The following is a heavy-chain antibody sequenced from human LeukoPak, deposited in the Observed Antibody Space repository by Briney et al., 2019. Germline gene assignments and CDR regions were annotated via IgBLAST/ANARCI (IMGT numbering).Heavy chain of an antibody. J-gene: IGHJ4*02. V-gene: IGHV3-7*01. CDR3: AREVWGPEY. D-gene: IGHD1-14*01. CDR1: GFTFTKYW. CDR2: IKQDGSDK. Sequence: SGGSLRLSCAASGFTFTKYWMTWVRQAPGKGLEWVGIIKQDGSDKNYMDSVKGRFTISRDNTKNSVYLQMSSLRAEDTAVYYCAREVWGPEYWGQGTLVTVSS.